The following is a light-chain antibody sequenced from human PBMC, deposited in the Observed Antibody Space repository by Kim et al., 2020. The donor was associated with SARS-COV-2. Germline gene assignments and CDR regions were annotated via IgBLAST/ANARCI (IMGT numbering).Light chain of an antibody. V-gene: IGKV6-21*02. CDR3: HQSRSCPLT. CDR2: YAC. CDR1: QRIGSI. J-gene: IGKJ4*01. Sequence: VTPREKVTITCPASQRIGSIVHWYQQKPDQSPKLLIKYACQSISGVPARFSGSGSGKDFTLTINSLEAEDVATYHCHQSRSCPLTFGGGAKVDIK.